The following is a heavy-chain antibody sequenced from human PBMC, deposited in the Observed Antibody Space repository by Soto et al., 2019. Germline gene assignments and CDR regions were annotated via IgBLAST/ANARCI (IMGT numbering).Heavy chain of an antibody. CDR1: GGSISSSSYY. D-gene: IGHD3-10*01. Sequence: SETLSLTCTVSGGSISSSSYYWGWIRQPPGKGLEWIGSIYYSGSTYYNPSLKSRVTISVDTSKNQFSLKLSSVTAADTAVYYCARRKTYYGSGSYYAGYGIDVWGQGTTVTVSS. J-gene: IGHJ6*02. V-gene: IGHV4-39*01. CDR2: IYYSGST. CDR3: ARRKTYYGSGSYYAGYGIDV.